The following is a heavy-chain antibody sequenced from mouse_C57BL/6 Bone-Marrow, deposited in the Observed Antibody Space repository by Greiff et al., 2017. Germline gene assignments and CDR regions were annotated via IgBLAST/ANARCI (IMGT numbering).Heavy chain of an antibody. V-gene: IGHV2-2*01. D-gene: IGHD1-1*01. CDR3: ARNYYGSSPYWYFDV. J-gene: IGHJ1*03. CDR1: GFSLTSYG. Sequence: QVHVKQSGPGLVQPSQSLSITCTVSGFSLTSYGVHWVRQSPGKGLEWLGVIWSGGSTDYNAAFISRLSISKDNSKSQVFFKMNSLQADDTAIYYCARNYYGSSPYWYFDVWGTGTTVTVSS. CDR2: IWSGGST.